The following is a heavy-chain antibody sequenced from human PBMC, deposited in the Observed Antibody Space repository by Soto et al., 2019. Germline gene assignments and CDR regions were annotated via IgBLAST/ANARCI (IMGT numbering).Heavy chain of an antibody. CDR3: ATLVANRKDAFDT. CDR1: GYTLTELS. V-gene: IGHV1-24*01. Sequence: QVQLVQSGAEVKKPGASVKVSCKVSGYTLTELSMHWVRQAPGKGLEWMGGFDPEDGETIYAQKFQGRVTMTEDTSTDTSYRRLTSLGSEATALYYCATLVANRKDAFDTWGKGPMVPVSS. CDR2: FDPEDGET. D-gene: IGHD2-15*01. J-gene: IGHJ3*02.